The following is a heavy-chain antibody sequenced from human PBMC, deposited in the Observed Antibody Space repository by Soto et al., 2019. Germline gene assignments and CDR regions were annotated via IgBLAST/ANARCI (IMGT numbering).Heavy chain of an antibody. Sequence: EVQLLASGGGSVQPGGSLRLSCAASGFTFSSYAMHWVRRPPGKGLEWVSSISGSGGTAYYADCVKGRFSISRDSLVNTLYLQMNSLRAEDTAVYYCAKGRGQYLNFDYWGQGTLVTVSP. V-gene: IGHV3-23*01. J-gene: IGHJ4*02. CDR2: ISGSGGTA. CDR3: AKGRGQYLNFDY. CDR1: GFTFSSYA. D-gene: IGHD3-10*01.